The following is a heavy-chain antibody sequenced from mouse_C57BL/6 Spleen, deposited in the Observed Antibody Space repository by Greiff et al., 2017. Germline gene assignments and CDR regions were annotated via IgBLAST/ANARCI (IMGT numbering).Heavy chain of an antibody. CDR3: ARLLYYGSSHYAMDY. CDR1: GFTFSDYG. J-gene: IGHJ4*01. Sequence: EVKLVESGGGLVKPGGSLKLSCAASGFTFSDYGMHWVRQAPEKGLEWVAYISSGSSTIYYADTVKGRFTISRDNAKNTLFLQMTSLMSEDTAMYYCARLLYYGSSHYAMDYWGQGTSVTVSS. V-gene: IGHV5-17*01. CDR2: ISSGSSTI. D-gene: IGHD1-1*01.